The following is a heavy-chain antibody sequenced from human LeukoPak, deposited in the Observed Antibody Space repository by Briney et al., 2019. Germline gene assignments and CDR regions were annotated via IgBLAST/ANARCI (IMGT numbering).Heavy chain of an antibody. CDR2: IYSGGST. J-gene: IGHJ4*02. D-gene: IGHD6-6*01. Sequence: GGSLRLSCAASGFTVSSNYMSWVRPAPGKGLEWVSAIYSGGSTYYADSVRGRFTISRDNSKNTLYLQMNSLRAEDTAVYYCAREGTGRQYSSSYNYFDYWGQGTLVTVSS. CDR1: GFTVSSNY. V-gene: IGHV3-53*01. CDR3: AREGTGRQYSSSYNYFDY.